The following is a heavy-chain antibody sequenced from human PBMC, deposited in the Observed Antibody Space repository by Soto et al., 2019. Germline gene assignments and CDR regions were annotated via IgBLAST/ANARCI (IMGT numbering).Heavy chain of an antibody. CDR2: INHSGST. CDR1: GGSFSGYY. V-gene: IGHV4-34*01. Sequence: SETLSLTCAVYGGSFSGYYWSWIRQPPGKGLEWIGEINHSGSTNYNPSLKSRVTISVDTSKNQFSLKLSSVTAADTAVYYCAREDPAVYYDFWSGYPSNYYYMDVWGKGTTVTVSS. D-gene: IGHD3-3*01. J-gene: IGHJ6*03. CDR3: AREDPAVYYDFWSGYPSNYYYMDV.